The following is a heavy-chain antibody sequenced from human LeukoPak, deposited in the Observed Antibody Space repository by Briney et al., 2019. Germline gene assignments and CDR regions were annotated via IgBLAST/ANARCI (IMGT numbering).Heavy chain of an antibody. V-gene: IGHV1-2*02. CDR3: ARVRKVLKDGYNY. CDR1: GYTFTGYY. D-gene: IGHD5-24*01. Sequence: GASVKVSCKASGYTFTGYYMHWVRQAPGQGLEWMGWINPNSGGTNYAQKFQGRVTMTRDTSISTAYMELSRLRSDDTAVYYCARVRKVLKDGYNYWGQGTLVTVSS. CDR2: INPNSGGT. J-gene: IGHJ4*02.